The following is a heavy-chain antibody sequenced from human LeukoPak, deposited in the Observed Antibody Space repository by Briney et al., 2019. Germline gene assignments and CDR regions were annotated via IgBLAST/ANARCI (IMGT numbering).Heavy chain of an antibody. CDR1: GYTFTSYY. CDR2: INLSGSST. J-gene: IGHJ5*02. Sequence: ASVKVSCKASGYTFTSYYMHWVRHAPGQGLERVGIINLSGSSTSYAQNFQGRVTMTRDTSTSTDYMELRSLRSEDTAVYYWAGTNWFDPWGQGTLVSVSS. CDR3: AGTNWFDP. D-gene: IGHD1-1*01. V-gene: IGHV1-46*01.